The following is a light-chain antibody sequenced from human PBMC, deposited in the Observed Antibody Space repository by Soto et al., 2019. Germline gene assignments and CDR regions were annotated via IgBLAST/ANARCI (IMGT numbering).Light chain of an antibody. V-gene: IGLV2-8*01. CDR3: YSYAGRNIWV. Sequence: QSALAQPPSASGSPGQSVTISCTGSGSDIGAYNFVSWYQQHPGKAPKLMIFSVTERPSGVPDRFSGSKSGNTASLTVSGLQADDEAVYYCYSYAGRNIWVFGGGTQLTVL. J-gene: IGLJ3*02. CDR2: SVT. CDR1: GSDIGAYNF.